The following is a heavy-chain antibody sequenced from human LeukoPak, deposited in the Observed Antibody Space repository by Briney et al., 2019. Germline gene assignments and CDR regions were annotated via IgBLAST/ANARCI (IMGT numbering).Heavy chain of an antibody. V-gene: IGHV1-18*01. D-gene: IGHD6-13*01. J-gene: IGHJ4*02. CDR3: ARGYSSSWLDY. CDR1: GYTFTSSG. CDR2: ISAYNGNT. Sequence: ASVKVSCKASGYTFTSSGVSWVRQAPGQGLEWMGWISAYNGNTHYAQKFQGRVTMTTDTSTGTAYMELRSLRSDDTAVYYCARGYSSSWLDYWGQGTLVTVSS.